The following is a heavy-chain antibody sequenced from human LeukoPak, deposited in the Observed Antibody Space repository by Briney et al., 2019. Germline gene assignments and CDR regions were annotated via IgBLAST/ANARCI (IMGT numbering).Heavy chain of an antibody. V-gene: IGHV2-5*02. D-gene: IGHD1-14*01. J-gene: IGHJ4*02. CDR1: GFSLPTRPLG. Sequence: SGPMLVKPPQTLTLTCSFSGFSLPTRPLGVGWIRQPPRKALEWLPLIYWDDDKRYNPSLESRLTITKDTSNTYVFLTMTNMDPVDTATDYCALRLSGYNWNHGDFDYSGQGALVSVSS. CDR3: ALRLSGYNWNHGDFDY. CDR2: IYWDDDK.